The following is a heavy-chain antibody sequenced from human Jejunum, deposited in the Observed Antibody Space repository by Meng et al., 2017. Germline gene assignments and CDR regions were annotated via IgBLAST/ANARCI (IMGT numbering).Heavy chain of an antibody. D-gene: IGHD1-26*01. J-gene: IGHJ4*02. V-gene: IGHV3-53*01. CDR3: ARGGGSGMKYWYYFDY. CDR1: EFTVSTNY. Sequence: GGSLRLSCAASEFTVSTNYMSWVRQAPGKGLEWVSVIYSGGSTFYADSVKGRFTISRDNSKNTLFLQMNSLRAEDTAVYYCARGGGSGMKYWYYFDYWGQGTVVTVSS. CDR2: IYSGGST.